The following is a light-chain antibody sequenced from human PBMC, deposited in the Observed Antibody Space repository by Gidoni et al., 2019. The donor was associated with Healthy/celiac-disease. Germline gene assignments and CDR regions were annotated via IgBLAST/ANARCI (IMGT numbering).Light chain of an antibody. CDR1: SSNIGSNP. V-gene: IGLV1-44*01. Sequence: QSVLTQPPSASGTPGQRVTNSCSGGSSNIGSNPVNWYQQLPGTAPKLLIYSNNQRPSWVPDRFSGSKSGTSASLAISGLQSEDEADYYCAAWDDSLNGVVFGGGTKLTVL. J-gene: IGLJ2*01. CDR2: SNN. CDR3: AAWDDSLNGVV.